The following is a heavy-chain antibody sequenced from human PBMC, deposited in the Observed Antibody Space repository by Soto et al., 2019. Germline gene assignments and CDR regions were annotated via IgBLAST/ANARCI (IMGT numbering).Heavy chain of an antibody. CDR3: AREIIPLTTDWYFDL. CDR1: GGSISGGVGGLYY. J-gene: IGHJ2*01. V-gene: IGHV4-30-4*01. Sequence: SETLSLTCTVSGGSISGGVGGLYYWSWIRQPPGKGLEWIGYIYDSGSTYYNPSLKSRVTISVDTSKNQFSLRLSSVTAADTAVYYCAREIIPLTTDWYFDLWGRGTLVTVSS. CDR2: IYDSGST. D-gene: IGHD4-17*01.